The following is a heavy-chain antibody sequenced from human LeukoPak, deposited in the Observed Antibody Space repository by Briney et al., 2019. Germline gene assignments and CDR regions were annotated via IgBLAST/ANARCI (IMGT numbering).Heavy chain of an antibody. CDR2: ISGSGGST. V-gene: IGHV3-23*01. J-gene: IGHJ6*03. Sequence: GGSLRLSCAASGFTFSSYAMSWVRQAPGKGLEWVSAISGSGGSTYYADSVKGRFTISRDNSRNTLYLQMNSLRAEDTAVYYCAKLPADYDNLTGYYSYYYYYMDVWGKGTTVTVSS. CDR1: GFTFSSYA. D-gene: IGHD3-9*01. CDR3: AKLPADYDNLTGYYSYYYYYMDV.